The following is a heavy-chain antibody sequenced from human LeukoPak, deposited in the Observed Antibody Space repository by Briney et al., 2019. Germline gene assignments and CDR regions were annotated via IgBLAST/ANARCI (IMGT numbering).Heavy chain of an antibody. CDR2: INHSGST. Sequence: PSETLSLTCAVYGGPFSGYYWSWIRQPPGKGLEWIGKINHSGSTNYNPSLKSRVTILVDTSKNQFSLKLSSVTAADTAVYYCAREAGYYYDSSGYYPFDYWGQGTLVTVSS. D-gene: IGHD3-22*01. CDR3: AREAGYYYDSSGYYPFDY. CDR1: GGPFSGYY. J-gene: IGHJ4*02. V-gene: IGHV4-34*01.